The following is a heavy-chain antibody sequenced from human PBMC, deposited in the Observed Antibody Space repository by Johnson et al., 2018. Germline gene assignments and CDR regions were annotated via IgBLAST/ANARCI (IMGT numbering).Heavy chain of an antibody. V-gene: IGHV3-48*01. CDR1: GFTFSSYS. D-gene: IGHD6-6*01. CDR3: ARDQEQRVSGRYFYYYMDV. CDR2: ISSSSSTI. Sequence: VQLVESGGGLVQPGGSLRLSCAASGFTFSSYSMNWVRQAPGKGLEWVSYISSSSSTIYYADSVEGRFTISRDNAKNSLFLQMNILRAEDKAVYYCARDQEQRVSGRYFYYYMDVWGKGPTVTVSS. J-gene: IGHJ6*03.